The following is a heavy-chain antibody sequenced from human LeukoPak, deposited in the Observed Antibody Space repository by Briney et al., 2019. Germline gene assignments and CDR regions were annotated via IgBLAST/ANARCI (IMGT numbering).Heavy chain of an antibody. V-gene: IGHV3-7*01. D-gene: IGHD3-10*01. CDR2: IKQDGSEI. CDR3: AREDYYGSGRGSYYYYGMDV. J-gene: IGHJ6*02. CDR1: GFTFTNAW. Sequence: GGSLRLSCVASGFTFTNAWMSWVRQAPGKGLEWVATIKQDGSEIYYVDSVKGRFTISRHNAKNSLYLQMNSLRAEDTAVYYCAREDYYGSGRGSYYYYGMDVWGQGTTVTVSS.